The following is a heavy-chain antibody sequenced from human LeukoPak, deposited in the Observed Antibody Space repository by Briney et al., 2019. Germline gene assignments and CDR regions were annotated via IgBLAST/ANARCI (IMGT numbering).Heavy chain of an antibody. CDR2: ISSNGGST. CDR3: ARGPGVTSYYYYYMDV. Sequence: GGSLRLSCAASGFTFNSYAMHWVRQAPGKGLEYISGISSNGGSTYYANSVKGRFTISRDSSKNTLFLQMGSLRAEDMAVYYCARGPGVTSYYYYYMDVWGKGTTVTISS. D-gene: IGHD2-21*02. J-gene: IGHJ6*03. CDR1: GFTFNSYA. V-gene: IGHV3-64*01.